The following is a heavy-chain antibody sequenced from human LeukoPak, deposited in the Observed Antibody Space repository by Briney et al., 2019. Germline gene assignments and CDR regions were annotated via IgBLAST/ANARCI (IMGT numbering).Heavy chain of an antibody. CDR1: GFTFSTYS. J-gene: IGHJ4*02. V-gene: IGHV3-48*02. CDR3: ARKTLSWYYLDY. D-gene: IGHD2-21*01. Sequence: PGGSLRLSCAASGFTFSTYSMNWVRQAPGRGLEWVSYISGGGSTIHYADSVRGRFTISRDNAKNSLYLQMNSLGDEDTAVYYCARKTLSWYYLDYWGQGTLVTVSS. CDR2: ISGGGSTI.